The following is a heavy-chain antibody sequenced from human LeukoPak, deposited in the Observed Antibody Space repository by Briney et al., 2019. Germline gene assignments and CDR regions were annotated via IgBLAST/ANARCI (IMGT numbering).Heavy chain of an antibody. CDR1: GVSFSGYY. CDR3: ARRGNLWAR. J-gene: IGHJ4*02. V-gene: IGHV4-34*01. Sequence: SETLSLTCAVYGVSFSGYYWSWIRQPPGKGLEWIGEINHSGSTNYNPSLKSRVTISVDTSKNQFSLKPSSVTAADTAVYYCARRGNLWARWGQGTLVTVSS. D-gene: IGHD2/OR15-2a*01. CDR2: INHSGST.